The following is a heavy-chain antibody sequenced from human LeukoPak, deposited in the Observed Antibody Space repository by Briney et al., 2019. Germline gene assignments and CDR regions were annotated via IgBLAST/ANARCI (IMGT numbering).Heavy chain of an antibody. J-gene: IGHJ4*02. CDR1: GFTFNSYS. CDR2: ISSSSSSI. CDR3: ARASGDIVETATMGSY. D-gene: IGHD5-18*01. V-gene: IGHV3-21*01. Sequence: GGSLRLACAASGFTFNSYSMNWVRQAPGKGLEWVSSISSSSSSIYYADSVKGRFTISRDNAKNSLYLQMNSLRAEDTAVYYCARASGDIVETATMGSYWGQGTLVTVSS.